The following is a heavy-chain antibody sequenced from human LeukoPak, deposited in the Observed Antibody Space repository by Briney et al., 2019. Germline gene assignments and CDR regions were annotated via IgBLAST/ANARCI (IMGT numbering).Heavy chain of an antibody. CDR1: GGSISSGDYY. V-gene: IGHV4-30-4*08. D-gene: IGHD3-22*01. J-gene: IGHJ4*02. CDR2: IYYSGST. CDR3: ARVAEDYYDSSGYYRD. Sequence: SETLSLTCTVSGGSISSGDYYWSWIRQPQGKGLEWIGYIYYSGSTYYNPSLKIRVTISVDTSKNQFSLKLSSVTAADTAVYYCARVAEDYYDSSGYYRDWGQGTLVTVSS.